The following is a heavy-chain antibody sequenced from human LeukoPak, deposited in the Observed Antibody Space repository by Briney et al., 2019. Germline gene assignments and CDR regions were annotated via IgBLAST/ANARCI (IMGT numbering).Heavy chain of an antibody. CDR1: GCTFDDYA. Sequence: GGSLSLSCAASGCTFDDYAWTWVRQPPGKGLEWISLIRGDGGSKYYADSVKRRFTISRDNSKNSLYLQMNSLRTEDTALYYCAKDMGDGYNSFDYWGQGTLVTVSS. D-gene: IGHD5-24*01. CDR3: AKDMGDGYNSFDY. J-gene: IGHJ4*02. V-gene: IGHV3-43*02. CDR2: IRGDGGSK.